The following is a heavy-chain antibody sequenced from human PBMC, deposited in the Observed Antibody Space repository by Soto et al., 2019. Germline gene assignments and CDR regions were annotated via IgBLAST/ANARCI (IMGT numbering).Heavy chain of an antibody. CDR2: IYYSGST. CDR1: GGSISSYY. J-gene: IGHJ5*02. CDR3: ASGGLRFLEWRHSNWFDP. Sequence: SETMSLSCTVSGGSISSYYWSWIRQPPGKGLEWIGYIYYSGSTNYNPSLKSRVTISVDTSKNQFSLKLSSVTAADTAVYYCASGGLRFLEWRHSNWFDPWGQGTLVTVSS. D-gene: IGHD3-3*01. V-gene: IGHV4-59*01.